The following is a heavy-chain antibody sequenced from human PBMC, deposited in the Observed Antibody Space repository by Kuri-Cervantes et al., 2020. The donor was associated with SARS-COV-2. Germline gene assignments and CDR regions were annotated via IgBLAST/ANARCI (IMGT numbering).Heavy chain of an antibody. V-gene: IGHV4-59*12. CDR1: GGSISSYF. Sequence: GSLRLSCTVSGGSISSYFWSWIRQPPGKGLEWVGYIYSSGSTNYNPSLKSRVTISVDTSKNQFSLKLSSVTAADTAVYYCAREGGRERLDDASDIWGQGTMVTVSS. J-gene: IGHJ3*02. CDR2: IYSSGST. D-gene: IGHD1-1*01. CDR3: AREGGRERLDDASDI.